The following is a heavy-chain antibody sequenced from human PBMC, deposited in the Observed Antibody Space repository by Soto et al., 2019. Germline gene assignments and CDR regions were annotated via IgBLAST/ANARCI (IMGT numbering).Heavy chain of an antibody. V-gene: IGHV4-31*03. J-gene: IGHJ4*02. CDR2: IYYSGST. CDR1: GGSISSGTDY. D-gene: IGHD3-10*01. Sequence: SETLSLTCTVSGGSISSGTDYWSWIRQHPGKGLEWIGFIYYSGSTYYNPSLKSRLTMSVDTSKNQFSLKLSSVTAADTAVYYCAREDNSMVRGVDWGQGTLVTVSS. CDR3: AREDNSMVRGVD.